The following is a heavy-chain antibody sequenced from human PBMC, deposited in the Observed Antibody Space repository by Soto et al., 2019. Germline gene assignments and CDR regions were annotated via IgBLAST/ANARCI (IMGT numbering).Heavy chain of an antibody. CDR1: GGSISSYY. V-gene: IGHV4-59*01. D-gene: IGHD3-22*01. CDR3: ARVRHYYDSSGYIFDY. CDR2: IYYSGST. J-gene: IGHJ4*02. Sequence: QVQLQESGPGLVKPSETLSLTCTVSGGSISSYYWSWIRQPPGKGLEWIGYIYYSGSTNYNPSLKSRVPISVDTSKNQFSLKLSSVTAADTAVYYCARVRHYYDSSGYIFDYWGQGTLVTVSS.